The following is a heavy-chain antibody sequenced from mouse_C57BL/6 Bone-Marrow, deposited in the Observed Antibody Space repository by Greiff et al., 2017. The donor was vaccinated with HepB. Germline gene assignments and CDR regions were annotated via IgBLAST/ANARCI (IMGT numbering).Heavy chain of an antibody. CDR1: GYTFTSYG. J-gene: IGHJ2*01. D-gene: IGHD1-1*01. V-gene: IGHV1-81*01. Sequence: VQLQQSGAELARPGASVKLSCKASGYTFTSYGISWVKQRTGQGLEWIGEIYPRSGNPYYNEKFKGKATLTADKSSRTAYMELRSLTSEDSAVYFWGSDYYYDRGYYFDYWGQGTTLTVSS. CDR2: IYPRSGNP. CDR3: GSDYYYDRGYYFDY.